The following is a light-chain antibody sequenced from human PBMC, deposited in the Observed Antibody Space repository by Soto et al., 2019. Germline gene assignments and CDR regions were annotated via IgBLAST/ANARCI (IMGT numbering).Light chain of an antibody. CDR2: GAS. V-gene: IGKV3-15*01. J-gene: IGKJ1*01. CDR3: QQYNKWPLT. CDR1: QSVSNN. Sequence: EIVLTQSPVTLSLSPGERATLSCRASQSVSNNYLAWYQHKPGQAPRLLIYGASTRATGIPARFSGSASGTEFTLTISSLQSEDFTVYYCQQYNKWPLTFGQGTKVDIK.